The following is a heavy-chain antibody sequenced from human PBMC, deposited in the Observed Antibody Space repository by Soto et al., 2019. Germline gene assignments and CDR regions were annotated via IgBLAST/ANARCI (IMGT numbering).Heavy chain of an antibody. J-gene: IGHJ4*02. CDR1: GFTFSSYS. CDR2: ISSSSSTI. Sequence: EVQLVESGGGLVQPGGSLRLSCAASGFTFSSYSMNWVRQAPGKGLECVSYISSSSSTIYYADAVKGRFTISRDNDKNALALQMNSLRAEDTAVYYCARGGGCSGGSCNFDYCGQGALVTGSS. V-gene: IGHV3-48*01. D-gene: IGHD2-15*01. CDR3: ARGGGCSGGSCNFDY.